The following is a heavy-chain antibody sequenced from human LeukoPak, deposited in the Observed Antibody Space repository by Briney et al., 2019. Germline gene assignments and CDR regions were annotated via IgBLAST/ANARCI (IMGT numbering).Heavy chain of an antibody. CDR3: ARDMYPSSDYGGYAVPYDAFDI. V-gene: IGHV3-33*01. CDR1: GFTFSSYG. CDR2: IWHDGSNK. Sequence: GRSLRLSCAASGFTFSSYGMHWVRQAPGKGLEWVAVIWHDGSNKYYADSVKGRFTISRDNSKNTLYLQMNSLRAEDTAVYYCARDMYPSSDYGGYAVPYDAFDIWGQGTMVTVSS. J-gene: IGHJ3*02. D-gene: IGHD4-17*01.